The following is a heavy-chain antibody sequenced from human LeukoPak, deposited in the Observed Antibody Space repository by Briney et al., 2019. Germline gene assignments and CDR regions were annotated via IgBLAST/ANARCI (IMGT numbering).Heavy chain of an antibody. CDR3: ATMVRGAARNFDY. Sequence: GGSLRLSCAASGFTFSSYAMSWVRQAPGKGLEWVSAISGSGGSTYYADSVKGRFTISRDNSKNTLYLQMNSPRAEDTAVYYCATMVRGAARNFDYWGQGTLVTVSS. CDR1: GFTFSSYA. D-gene: IGHD2-21*01. CDR2: ISGSGGST. J-gene: IGHJ4*02. V-gene: IGHV3-23*01.